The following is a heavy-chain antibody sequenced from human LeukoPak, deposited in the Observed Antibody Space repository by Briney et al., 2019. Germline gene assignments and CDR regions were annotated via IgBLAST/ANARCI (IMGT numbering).Heavy chain of an antibody. J-gene: IGHJ4*02. V-gene: IGHV3-23*01. Sequence: PSETLSLTCAVSGASITNNNWWSWVRQVPGKGLEWVSGISASGGSTYYADSVRGRFTISRDNSKNTLYVQMNSLRDEDTAVYYCAKDQRWESPHYLDSWGQGTLVTVSS. CDR2: ISASGGST. D-gene: IGHD1-26*01. CDR1: GASITNNN. CDR3: AKDQRWESPHYLDS.